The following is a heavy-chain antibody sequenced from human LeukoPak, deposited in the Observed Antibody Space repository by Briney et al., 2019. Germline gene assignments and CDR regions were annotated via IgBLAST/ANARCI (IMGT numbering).Heavy chain of an antibody. V-gene: IGHV4-39*01. Sequence: PSETLSLTCTVSGGSISSSNYYWGWIRQPPEKGLEWIRTIYYSGNTNYNPSLNSRVTISVDTSKNQFSLKVTSVTAADTAVYYCARHFSAYGANAWIDSWGQGSLVTVSS. CDR3: ARHFSAYGANAWIDS. CDR2: IYYSGNT. D-gene: IGHD4-17*01. J-gene: IGHJ4*02. CDR1: GGSISSSNYY.